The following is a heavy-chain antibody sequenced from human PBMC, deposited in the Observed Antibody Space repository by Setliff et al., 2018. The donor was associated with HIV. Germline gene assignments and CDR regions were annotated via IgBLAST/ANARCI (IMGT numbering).Heavy chain of an antibody. J-gene: IGHJ6*02. CDR3: AREDYYYYGMDV. V-gene: IGHV4-61*02. Sequence: SETLSLTCTVSGGSISSGSYYWNWIRQPAGKGLEWIGRIYTSGSTNYNPSHKSRVTISVDTSKNQCSLKLSSVTAADTAVYYCAREDYYYYGMDVWGQGTTVTV. CDR2: IYTSGST. CDR1: GGSISSGSYY.